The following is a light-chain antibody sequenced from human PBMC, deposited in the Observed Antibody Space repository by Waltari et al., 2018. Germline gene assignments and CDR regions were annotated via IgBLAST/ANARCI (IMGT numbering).Light chain of an antibody. V-gene: IGKV1-33*01. CDR3: QQYDDVGVT. CDR1: HDISNF. CDR2: DVS. J-gene: IGKJ3*01. Sequence: DIQMTQSPSSLSASVGDRVTITCQASHDISNFLNWYQQKPGKTPELLIYDVSNLQPGVPSRFTGSGIGTHFTFTISSLQPEDIATYFCQQYDDVGVTFGPGTKVNI.